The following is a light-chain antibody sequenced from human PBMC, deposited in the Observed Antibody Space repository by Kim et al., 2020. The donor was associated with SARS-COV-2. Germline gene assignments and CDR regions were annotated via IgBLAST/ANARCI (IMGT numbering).Light chain of an antibody. J-gene: IGLJ2*01. CDR1: SSDVADYNY. V-gene: IGLV2-14*03. CDR3: SSTTSSNILV. CDR2: DVH. Sequence: QSALTQPASVSGSPGQSITISCAGTSSDVADYNYVSWYQQHPGKAPKFIIFDVHNRPSGVSDRFSGPMSGNTASLTISGHQTEDEAEYFCSSTTSSNILVFGGGTQLTVL.